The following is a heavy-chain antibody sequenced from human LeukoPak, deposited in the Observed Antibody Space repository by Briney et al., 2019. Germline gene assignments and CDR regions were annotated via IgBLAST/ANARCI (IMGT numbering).Heavy chain of an antibody. D-gene: IGHD1-26*01. CDR1: GGSISSYY. CDR3: ARDLRWELPETYGMDV. Sequence: SETLSLTCTVSGGSISSYYWSWIRQPAGKGLEWIGRIYTSGSTNYNPSLKSRVTISVDTSKNQFSLKLSSVTAADTAVYYCARDLRWELPETYGMDVWGQGTTVTVSS. CDR2: IYTSGST. V-gene: IGHV4-4*07. J-gene: IGHJ6*02.